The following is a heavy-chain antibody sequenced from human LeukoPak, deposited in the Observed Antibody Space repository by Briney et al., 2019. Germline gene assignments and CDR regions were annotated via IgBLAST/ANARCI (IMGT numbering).Heavy chain of an antibody. CDR2: ISSSGSVI. Sequence: GGSLRLSCAASAITFSSYAMSWVRQAPGKGLEWVSYISSSGSVIYYADSVKGRFTISRDNAKNSLYLQMNSLRAEDTAVYYCARDWEIVVVPAAMNYWGQGTLVTVSS. CDR3: ARDWEIVVVPAAMNY. CDR1: AITFSSYA. V-gene: IGHV3-48*04. J-gene: IGHJ4*02. D-gene: IGHD2-2*01.